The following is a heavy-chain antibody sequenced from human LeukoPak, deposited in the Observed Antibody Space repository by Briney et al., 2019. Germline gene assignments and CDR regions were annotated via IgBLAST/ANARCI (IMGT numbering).Heavy chain of an antibody. Sequence: PGGSLRLSCAASGFTVSSNYMSWVRQAPGKGLEWVSVIYSGGSTYYADSVKGRFTISRDNSKNTLYPQMNSLRAEDTAVYYCARGYYDSSGLIDYWGQGTLVTVSS. CDR3: ARGYYDSSGLIDY. CDR2: IYSGGST. V-gene: IGHV3-53*01. CDR1: GFTVSSNY. D-gene: IGHD3-22*01. J-gene: IGHJ4*02.